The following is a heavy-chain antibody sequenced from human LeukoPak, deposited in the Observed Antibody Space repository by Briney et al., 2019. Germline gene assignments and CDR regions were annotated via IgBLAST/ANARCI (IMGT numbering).Heavy chain of an antibody. CDR2: ISGGGAST. V-gene: IGHV3-23*01. CDR1: GFTFSSYA. D-gene: IGHD2-15*01. CDR3: AKVDCSGAGCYLKLDY. J-gene: IGHJ4*02. Sequence: GGSLRLSCAASGFTFSSYAMTWVRQAPGKGLEWVSAISGGGASTYYSDSVKGRFTISRDNSKNTLYLQMNSLRAEDTAVYYCAKVDCSGAGCYLKLDYCGQRTLVTVSS.